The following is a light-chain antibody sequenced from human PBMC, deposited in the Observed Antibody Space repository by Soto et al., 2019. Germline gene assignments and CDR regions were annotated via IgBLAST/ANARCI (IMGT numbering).Light chain of an antibody. CDR3: QKSYSTSLT. CDR2: AAS. CDR1: QSISSY. V-gene: IGKV1-39*01. Sequence: DIQVTQSPSSLSASVGDRFTVTCRASQSISSYLNGYQQKPGKAPKLLIYAASSLQSGVPSRFSGSGSGTDFTLTISSLLPEEFATYYCQKSYSTSLTFGQGTRLEIK. J-gene: IGKJ5*01.